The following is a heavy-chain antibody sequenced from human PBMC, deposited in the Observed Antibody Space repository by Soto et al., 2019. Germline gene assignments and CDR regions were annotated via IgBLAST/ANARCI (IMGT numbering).Heavy chain of an antibody. Sequence: GGSLRLSCAASGFTFSSYSMNWVRQAPGKGLEWVSSISSSSSYIYYADSVKGRFTVSRDNAKNSLYLQMNSLRAEDTAVYYCARSSRTSSDIVVVVAALYYFDYWGQGTLVTVS. CDR1: GFTFSSYS. D-gene: IGHD2-15*01. J-gene: IGHJ4*02. CDR3: ARSSRTSSDIVVVVAALYYFDY. V-gene: IGHV3-21*01. CDR2: ISSSSSYI.